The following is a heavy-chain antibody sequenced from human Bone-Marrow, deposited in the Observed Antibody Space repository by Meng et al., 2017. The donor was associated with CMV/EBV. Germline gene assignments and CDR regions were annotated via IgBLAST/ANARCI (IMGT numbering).Heavy chain of an antibody. V-gene: IGHV2-5*01. D-gene: IGHD3-22*01. Sequence: SGPTLVKPTQTLTLTCTFSGFSLNTIGLGVGWIRQPPGKALEWLALIYWNDDKRYSPSLKNRLTIPKDASNNQVVLTMANMDPVDTATYSCAHTPYDPSGYSPAFHIWGQGTMVTVSS. CDR2: IYWNDDK. J-gene: IGHJ3*02. CDR3: AHTPYDPSGYSPAFHI. CDR1: GFSLNTIGLG.